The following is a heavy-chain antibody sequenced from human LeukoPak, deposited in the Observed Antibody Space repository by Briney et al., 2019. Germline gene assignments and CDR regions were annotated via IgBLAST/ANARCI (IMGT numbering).Heavy chain of an antibody. Sequence: SETLSLTCAASNYSISSNYYWGWIRQPPGKGLEWIGCIYRSGSAYYNPSLKSRVTISVDTSKNQFSLKLISVTAADTAVYYCARTAVRWYFDFWGRGSLVTVSS. CDR2: IYRSGSA. CDR3: ARTAVRWYFDF. CDR1: NYSISSNYY. J-gene: IGHJ2*01. D-gene: IGHD6-19*01. V-gene: IGHV4-38-2*01.